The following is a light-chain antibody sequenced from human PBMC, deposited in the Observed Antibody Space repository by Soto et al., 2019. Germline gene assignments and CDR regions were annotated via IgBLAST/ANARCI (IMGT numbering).Light chain of an antibody. V-gene: IGLV2-8*01. CDR3: SSYAGRETGV. CDR2: EVF. CDR1: SNDIGAYNY. Sequence: QSVLTQPPSASGSPGQPVTISCTGTSNDIGAYNYVSWYQQHPGKAPKLLIYEVFRRPSGVPDRFSGSRSGNTASLTVSGLQPEDEADYYCSSYAGRETGVFGTGTKVTVL. J-gene: IGLJ1*01.